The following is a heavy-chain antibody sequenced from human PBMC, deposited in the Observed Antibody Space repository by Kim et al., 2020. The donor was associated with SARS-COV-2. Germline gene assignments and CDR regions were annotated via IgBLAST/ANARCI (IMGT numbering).Heavy chain of an antibody. J-gene: IGHJ5*02. Sequence: SETLSLTCTVSGDSISNTNSYWAWIRRPPGKGLEWIGSVYFSGSTYYNPSLESRITIFIDTSQKQFSLRLGSVTAADTAVYFCGRQPRYYYESSGYYSGWFDVWGQGKLVTVSS. CDR2: VYFSGST. V-gene: IGHV4-39*01. CDR1: GDSISNTNSY. CDR3: GRQPRYYYESSGYYSGWFDV. D-gene: IGHD3-22*01.